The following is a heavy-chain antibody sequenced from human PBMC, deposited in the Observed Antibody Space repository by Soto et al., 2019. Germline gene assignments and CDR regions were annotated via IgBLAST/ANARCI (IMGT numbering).Heavy chain of an antibody. CDR1: GYTFTSYG. CDR2: ISAYNGNT. J-gene: IGHJ6*02. Sequence: QVQLVQSGAEVKKPGASVKVSCKASGYTFTSYGISWVRQAPGQGLEWMGWISAYNGNTNYAQKLKGRVTMTTDTSTSTTYMELRSLRSDDPAVYYCARDHVKSAAAGTAGGGYYYGMDVWGQGTTVTVSS. D-gene: IGHD6-13*01. CDR3: ARDHVKSAAAGTAGGGYYYGMDV. V-gene: IGHV1-18*01.